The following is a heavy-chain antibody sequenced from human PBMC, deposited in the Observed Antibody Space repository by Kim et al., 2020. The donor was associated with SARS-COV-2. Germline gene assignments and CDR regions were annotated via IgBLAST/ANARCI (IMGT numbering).Heavy chain of an antibody. Sequence: ASVKVSCKASGYTFTGYYMHWVRQAPGQGLEWMGRINPNSGGTNYAQKFQGRVTMTRDTSISTAYMELSRLRSDDTAVYYCARANPRAYDYGDYGPNDYWGQGTLVTVSS. V-gene: IGHV1-2*06. CDR2: INPNSGGT. D-gene: IGHD4-17*01. J-gene: IGHJ4*02. CDR1: GYTFTGYY. CDR3: ARANPRAYDYGDYGPNDY.